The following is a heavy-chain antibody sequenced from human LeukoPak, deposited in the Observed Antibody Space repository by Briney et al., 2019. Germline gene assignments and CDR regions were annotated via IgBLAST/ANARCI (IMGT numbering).Heavy chain of an antibody. J-gene: IGHJ3*02. CDR3: ARDSMIVVVNDAFDI. D-gene: IGHD3-22*01. V-gene: IGHV3-11*04. CDR2: ISSSGSTI. Sequence: GGSLRLSCAASGFTFSDYYMSWIGQAPGKWLEWVSYISSSGSTIYYADSVKGRFTISRDNAKNSLYLQMNSLRAEDTAVYYCARDSMIVVVNDAFDIWGQGTMVTVSS. CDR1: GFTFSDYY.